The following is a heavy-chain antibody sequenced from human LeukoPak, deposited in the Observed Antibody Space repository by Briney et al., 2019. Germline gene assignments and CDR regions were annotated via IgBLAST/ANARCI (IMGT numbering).Heavy chain of an antibody. D-gene: IGHD3-16*01. CDR2: ICGSVSGSGDCT. CDR1: GFTFSNYA. J-gene: IGHJ3*01. Sequence: GGSLRLSCVASGFTFSNYAMTWVRQAPGKGLEWVSEICGSVSGSGDCTHYADSVKGRFTISRDNSKKTLYLQMNSLRAEDTAVYYCAKGKVYHDGALDAWGQGTLVTVSS. V-gene: IGHV3-23*01. CDR3: AKGKVYHDGALDA.